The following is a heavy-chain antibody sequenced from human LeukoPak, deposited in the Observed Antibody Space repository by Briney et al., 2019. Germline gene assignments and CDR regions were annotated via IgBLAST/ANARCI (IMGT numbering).Heavy chain of an antibody. CDR1: GGSISSYY. V-gene: IGHV4-59*01. J-gene: IGHJ6*03. Sequence: PSETLSLTCTVSGGSISSYYWSWIRQPPGKGLEWIGYIYYSGSTNYNPSLKSRVTISVDTSKNQFSLKLSSVTAADTAVYYCARDIGGTPYYMDVWGKGTTVTVSS. D-gene: IGHD1-26*01. CDR2: IYYSGST. CDR3: ARDIGGTPYYMDV.